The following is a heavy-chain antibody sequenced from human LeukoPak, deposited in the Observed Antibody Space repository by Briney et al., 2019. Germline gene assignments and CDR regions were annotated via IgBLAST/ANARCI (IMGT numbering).Heavy chain of an antibody. D-gene: IGHD2-15*01. CDR2: IYHSGST. Sequence: PSQTLSLNCAVSGGSISSGGYSWSWIRKPPGKGLEWIGYIYHSGSTYYNPSLKSRVTISVDRSKNQFSLKLSSVTAADTAVYYCASYCSGGSCYPNDAFDIWGQGTMVTVSS. CDR1: GGSISSGGYS. J-gene: IGHJ3*02. CDR3: ASYCSGGSCYPNDAFDI. V-gene: IGHV4-30-2*01.